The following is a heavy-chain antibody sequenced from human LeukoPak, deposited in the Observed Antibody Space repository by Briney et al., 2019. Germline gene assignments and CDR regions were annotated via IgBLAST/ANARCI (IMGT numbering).Heavy chain of an antibody. D-gene: IGHD3-3*01. V-gene: IGHV3-11*04. CDR2: ISISCSTI. Sequence: GGSLRLSCAASGFTFSDYYMSWIRQAPGKGLEWVSYISISCSTIYYTDSVKGRFTISRDNAKNSLYLQMNSLRAEDTAVYYCATCTIFGDSYTNWGQGTLVTVSS. CDR3: ATCTIFGDSYTN. J-gene: IGHJ4*02. CDR1: GFTFSDYY.